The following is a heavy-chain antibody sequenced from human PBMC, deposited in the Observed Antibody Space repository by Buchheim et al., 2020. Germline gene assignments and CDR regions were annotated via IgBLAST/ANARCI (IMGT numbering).Heavy chain of an antibody. J-gene: IGHJ4*02. CDR2: ISYDGSNK. CDR3: AKEDTSGYSYGFDRSWAFDY. CDR1: GFTFSSYG. Sequence: QVQLVESGGGVVQPGRSLRLSCAASGFTFSSYGMHWVRQAPGKGLEWVAVISYDGSNKYYADSVKGRFTISRDNSKNTLYLQMNSLRAEDTAVYYCAKEDTSGYSYGFDRSWAFDYWGQGTL. D-gene: IGHD5-18*01. V-gene: IGHV3-30*18.